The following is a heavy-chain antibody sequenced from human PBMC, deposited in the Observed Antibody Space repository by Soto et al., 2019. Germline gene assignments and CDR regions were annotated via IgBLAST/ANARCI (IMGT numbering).Heavy chain of an antibody. D-gene: IGHD4-17*01. Sequence: SETLSLTCTASGGSISSYYWSWIRQPPGKGLEWIGYIYYSGSTNYNPSLKSRVTISVDTSKNQFSLKLSSVTAADTAVYYCARSRTTVTPSGFQHWGQGTLVTVS. J-gene: IGHJ1*01. V-gene: IGHV4-59*01. CDR2: IYYSGST. CDR1: GGSISSYY. CDR3: ARSRTTVTPSGFQH.